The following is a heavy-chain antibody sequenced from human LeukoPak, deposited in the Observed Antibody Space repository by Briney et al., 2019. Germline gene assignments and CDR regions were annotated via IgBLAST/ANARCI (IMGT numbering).Heavy chain of an antibody. V-gene: IGHV7-4-1*02. Sequence: ASVKVSCKASGYIFSNFFSSYGITWVRQAPGQGLEWMGWINTNTGNPTYAQGFTGRFVFSLDTSVSTAYLQISSLKAEDTAVYYCARDPSSLSSSGGIWFDPLGPGNPGHRLL. CDR1: GYIFSNFFSSYG. D-gene: IGHD6-6*01. CDR3: ARDPSSLSSSGGIWFDP. J-gene: IGHJ5*02. CDR2: INTNTGNP.